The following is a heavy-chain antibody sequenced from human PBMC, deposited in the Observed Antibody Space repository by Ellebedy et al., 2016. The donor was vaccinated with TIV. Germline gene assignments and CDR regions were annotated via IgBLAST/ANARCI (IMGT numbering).Heavy chain of an antibody. V-gene: IGHV4-39*01. CDR1: GGSISSGYYY. J-gene: IGHJ5*02. Sequence: GSLRLSCTVSGGSISSGYYYRGWIRQPPGKGLEWIGTIYYSGNTYYNPSLKSRVTISVDTSKNQFSLKLSSMTAADAAVYYCARLSDISSTWGQGTLVTVSS. D-gene: IGHD6-13*01. CDR2: IYYSGNT. CDR3: ARLSDISST.